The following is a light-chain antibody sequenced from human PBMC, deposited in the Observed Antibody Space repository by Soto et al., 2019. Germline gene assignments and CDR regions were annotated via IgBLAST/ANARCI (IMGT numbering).Light chain of an antibody. CDR1: QSVSSSY. V-gene: IGKV3-20*01. J-gene: IGKJ1*01. Sequence: EIVLTQSPGTLSLSPGERATLSCRASQSVSSSYLAWYQQKPGQAPRLLIYGASSRATGIPDRFSGSGSGTDFTLTISRLEPXXXAVYYCQQYGSSPLWTFGQGTKVEIK. CDR3: QQYGSSPLWT. CDR2: GAS.